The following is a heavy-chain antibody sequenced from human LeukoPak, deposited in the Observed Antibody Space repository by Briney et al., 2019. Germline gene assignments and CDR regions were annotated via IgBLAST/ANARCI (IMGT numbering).Heavy chain of an antibody. CDR1: GYTFTSYD. CDR2: MNPKSGNT. J-gene: IGHJ5*02. Sequence: SVKVSCKASGYTFTSYDINWVRHATGQGLEWMGRMNPKSGNTGYAQKFQGRVTMTRNTSISTAYMELSSLRSEDTAVYYCARAPAGTTGTYWFDPWGQGTLVAVSP. D-gene: IGHD1-1*01. CDR3: ARAPAGTTGTYWFDP. V-gene: IGHV1-8*01.